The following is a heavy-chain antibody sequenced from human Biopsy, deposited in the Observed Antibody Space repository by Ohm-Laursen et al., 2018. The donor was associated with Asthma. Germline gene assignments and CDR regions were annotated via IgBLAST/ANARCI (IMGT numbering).Heavy chain of an antibody. J-gene: IGHJ6*02. CDR3: ARAVDYSHYYGIDV. Sequence: ASVKVPCKTSGYTFNSAGITWVRQAPGQGLEWMGWISVYNGNTKVAQKLQDRVAMITDTSTSTAYMELRSLRSDDTAVYFCARAVDYSHYYGIDVWGQGTTVTVS. D-gene: IGHD3-10*01. CDR1: GYTFNSAG. CDR2: ISVYNGNT. V-gene: IGHV1-18*01.